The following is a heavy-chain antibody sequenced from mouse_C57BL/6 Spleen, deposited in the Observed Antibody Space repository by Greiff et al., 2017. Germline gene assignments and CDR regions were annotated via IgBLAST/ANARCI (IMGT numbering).Heavy chain of an antibody. V-gene: IGHV14-3*01. D-gene: IGHD1-1*01. J-gene: IGHJ2*01. Sequence: EVKLVESVAELVRPGASVKLSCTASGFNIKNTSMHWVKQRPEQGLEWIGRIDPANGNTKYTPKFQGKATITADTSSNTAYLQLSSLTSEDTAIYYCARDYYGSSWDDWGQGTTLTVSS. CDR3: ARDYYGSSWDD. CDR1: GFNIKNTS. CDR2: IDPANGNT.